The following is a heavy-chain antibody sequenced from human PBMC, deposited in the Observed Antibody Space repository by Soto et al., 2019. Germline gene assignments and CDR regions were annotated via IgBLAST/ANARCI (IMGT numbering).Heavy chain of an antibody. CDR2: IYYSGST. Sequence: SETLSLTCTVSGGSISSGGYYWSWIRQHPGKGLEWIGYIYYSGSTYYNPSLKSRVTISVDTSKNPFSLKLSSVTAADTAVYYCARDINWGQNYYYYGMDVWGQGTTVTVSS. CDR3: ARDINWGQNYYYYGMDV. CDR1: GGSISSGGYY. V-gene: IGHV4-31*03. D-gene: IGHD7-27*01. J-gene: IGHJ6*02.